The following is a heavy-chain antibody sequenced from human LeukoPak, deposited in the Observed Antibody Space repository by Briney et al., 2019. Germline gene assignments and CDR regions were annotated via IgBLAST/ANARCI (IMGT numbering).Heavy chain of an antibody. D-gene: IGHD2-2*01. V-gene: IGHV4-34*01. CDR2: INHSGST. CDR3: ARAGGYCSSISCYEYDY. CDR1: GGSFSGYY. J-gene: IGHJ4*02. Sequence: SETLSLTCAVYGGSFSGYYWSWIRQPPGRGLEWIGEINHSGSTNYNPSLKSRVTISVDTSKNQFSLKLSSVTAADTAVYYCARAGGYCSSISCYEYDYWGQGTLVTVSS.